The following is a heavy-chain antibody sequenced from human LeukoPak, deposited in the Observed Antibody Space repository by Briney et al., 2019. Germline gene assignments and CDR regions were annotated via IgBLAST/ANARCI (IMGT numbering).Heavy chain of an antibody. Sequence: GGSLRLSCVASGFTFSSYSMNWVRQAPGKGLEWVSSITRSSNYIYYADSVKGRFTISRDNAKNSLYLQMNSLRAEDTAVYYCARTSRYSSSWTRSYYMDVWGKGTTVTVSS. V-gene: IGHV3-21*01. D-gene: IGHD6-13*01. J-gene: IGHJ6*03. CDR1: GFTFSSYS. CDR3: ARTSRYSSSWTRSYYMDV. CDR2: ITRSSNYI.